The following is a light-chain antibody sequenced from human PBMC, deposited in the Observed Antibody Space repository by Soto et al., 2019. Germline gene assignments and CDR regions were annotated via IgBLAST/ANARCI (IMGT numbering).Light chain of an antibody. Sequence: YTGTSSDVGGYNYVSWYQQHPGKAPKLMIYEVSKRPSGVPDRFSGSKSGNTASLTVSGLQAEDEADYYYSSYAGGISRAVFATGTRSPS. J-gene: IGLJ1*01. CDR1: SSDVGGYNY. V-gene: IGLV2-8*01. CDR3: SSYAGGISRAV. CDR2: EVS.